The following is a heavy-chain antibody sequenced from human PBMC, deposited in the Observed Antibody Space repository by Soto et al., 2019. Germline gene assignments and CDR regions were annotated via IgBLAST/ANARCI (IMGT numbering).Heavy chain of an antibody. CDR3: ARKPPSAIQGWAFGMEV. CDR1: GFSISSNY. J-gene: IGHJ6*02. CDR2: TFSGGNT. D-gene: IGHD2-21*01. V-gene: IGHV3-53*02. Sequence: ELQLVETGGGLIQTGGSLRLSCAASGFSISSNYIAWVRQPPGKGLEWVSTTFSGGNTEYAASVKGRCSISRDNYKNTLYLKMDKLRVEDTAVYYCARKPPSAIQGWAFGMEVWGQGTTVSVSS.